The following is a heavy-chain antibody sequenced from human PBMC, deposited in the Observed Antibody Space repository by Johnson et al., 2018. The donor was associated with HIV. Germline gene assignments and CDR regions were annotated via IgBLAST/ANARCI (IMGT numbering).Heavy chain of an antibody. Sequence: QVQLVESGGGVVQPGRSLRVSCAASGFTFSSYGMHWVRQAPGKGLEWVAVTSNDGSNKYYADSVKGLFTIYRDNFKNTLYLQMNGLRPEDTAVYYCAKEDPWRRAFDIWGQGTVVTVSS. CDR3: AKEDPWRRAFDI. V-gene: IGHV3-30*18. D-gene: IGHD1-1*01. CDR2: TSNDGSNK. CDR1: GFTFSSYG. J-gene: IGHJ3*02.